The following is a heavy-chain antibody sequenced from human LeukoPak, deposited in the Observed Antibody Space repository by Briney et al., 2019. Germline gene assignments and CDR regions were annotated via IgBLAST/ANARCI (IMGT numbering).Heavy chain of an antibody. J-gene: IGHJ4*02. CDR1: GFTFSNYY. D-gene: IGHD4-23*01. Sequence: GGSLRLSCVASGFTFSNYYMHWVRQAPGKGLEWVAVISYDGSNKYYADSVKGRFTISRDNSKNTLYLQMNSLRAEDTAVYYCAKEVTRWVDYWGQGTLVTVSS. V-gene: IGHV3-30*18. CDR2: ISYDGSNK. CDR3: AKEVTRWVDY.